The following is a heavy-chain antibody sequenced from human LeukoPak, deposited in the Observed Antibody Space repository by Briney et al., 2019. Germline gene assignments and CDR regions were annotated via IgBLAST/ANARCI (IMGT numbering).Heavy chain of an antibody. D-gene: IGHD4-23*01. Sequence: GGSLRLSCGASGFTFSRNGMHWVRQAPGKGLEWVAVISYDGSNKYYADSVKGRFTISRDNSKNTLYLQMNGLRAEDTAVYYCAKDCLVGGNCYLDYWGQGTLVTVYS. CDR3: AKDCLVGGNCYLDY. CDR1: GFTFSRNG. J-gene: IGHJ4*02. CDR2: ISYDGSNK. V-gene: IGHV3-30*18.